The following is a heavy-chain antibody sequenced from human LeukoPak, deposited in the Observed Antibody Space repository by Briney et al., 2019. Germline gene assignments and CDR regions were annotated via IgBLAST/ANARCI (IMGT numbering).Heavy chain of an antibody. Sequence: GASVKVSCKASGYTFTSYYMYWVRQAPGQGLEWMGLINPSGGNIRYAQKFQGRVTMTEDTSTDTAYMELSSLRSEDTAVYYCAAVKTYHYDSSGYYFPLNAFDIWGQGTMVTVSS. D-gene: IGHD3-22*01. CDR2: INPSGGNI. V-gene: IGHV1-46*01. CDR1: GYTFTSYY. CDR3: AAVKTYHYDSSGYYFPLNAFDI. J-gene: IGHJ3*02.